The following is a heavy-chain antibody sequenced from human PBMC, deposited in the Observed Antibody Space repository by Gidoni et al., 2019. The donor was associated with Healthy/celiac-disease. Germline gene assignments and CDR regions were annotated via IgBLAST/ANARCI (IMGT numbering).Heavy chain of an antibody. J-gene: IGHJ5*02. CDR1: GGSFSGYY. V-gene: IGHV4-34*01. Sequence: HVQLQQRGAGLLKPSETLSLPCAVYGGSFSGYYWSWIRQPPGKGLEWIGEITHSGSTNYNPALKSRVTISVDTSKNQFSLKLSSVTAADTAVYYCARQVAAAPRGGWFDPWGQGTLVTVSS. D-gene: IGHD6-13*01. CDR2: ITHSGST. CDR3: ARQVAAAPRGGWFDP.